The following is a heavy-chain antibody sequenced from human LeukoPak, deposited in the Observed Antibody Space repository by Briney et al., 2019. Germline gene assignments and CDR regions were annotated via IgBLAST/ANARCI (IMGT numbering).Heavy chain of an antibody. Sequence: PGGSLRLSCAASGFTFSSYAMHWVRQAPGKGLEGVAVISYDGSNKYYADSVKGRFTISRDNSKNTLYLQMNSLRAEDTAVYYCAKNGLETTVTTSWFDPWGQGTLVTVSS. V-gene: IGHV3-30-3*02. CDR1: GFTFSSYA. D-gene: IGHD4-17*01. J-gene: IGHJ5*02. CDR3: AKNGLETTVTTSWFDP. CDR2: ISYDGSNK.